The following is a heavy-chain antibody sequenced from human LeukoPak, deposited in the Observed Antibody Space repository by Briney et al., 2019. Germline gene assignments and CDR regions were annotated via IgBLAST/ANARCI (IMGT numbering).Heavy chain of an antibody. CDR3: ARGQAQWLGGGYYFDY. V-gene: IGHV1-8*02. Sequence: ASVKVSCKASGYTFTSYYMHWVRQAPGQGLEWMGWMNPNNGNTGYAQKFQGRVTMTTNTSIGTAYMELSSLRSEDTAVYYCARGQAQWLGGGYYFDYWGQGTLVTVPS. D-gene: IGHD6-19*01. CDR2: MNPNNGNT. CDR1: GYTFTSYY. J-gene: IGHJ4*02.